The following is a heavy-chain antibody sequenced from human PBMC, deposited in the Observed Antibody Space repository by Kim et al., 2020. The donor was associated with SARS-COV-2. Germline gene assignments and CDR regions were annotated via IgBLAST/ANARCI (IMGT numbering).Heavy chain of an antibody. CDR2: VYYSGST. D-gene: IGHD3-22*01. Sequence: SETLSLTCTVSGASISSSSYYWGWIRQPPGKGLEWIGSVYYSGSTYYNPSLKSRVTISIDTSKNQFSLKLSSVTAADTAMYYCAREKPYYDGNFNWFDPWGHGTLVTVSS. J-gene: IGHJ5*02. CDR3: AREKPYYDGNFNWFDP. CDR1: GASISSSSYY. V-gene: IGHV4-39*07.